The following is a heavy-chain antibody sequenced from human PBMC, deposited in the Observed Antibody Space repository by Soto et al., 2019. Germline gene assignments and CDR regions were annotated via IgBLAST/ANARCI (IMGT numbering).Heavy chain of an antibody. CDR1: GFTFTSSS. CDR3: AHGDSSGYYGG. J-gene: IGHJ4*02. Sequence: ASVKVSCKASGFTFTSSSVQWVRQARGQRLEWVGWITVGTGNTNYAQKFQERVTITRDMSTSTAYMELSNLRSEDTAVYYCAHGDSSGYYGGWGQGTQVTVSS. D-gene: IGHD3-22*01. V-gene: IGHV1-58*01. CDR2: ITVGTGNT.